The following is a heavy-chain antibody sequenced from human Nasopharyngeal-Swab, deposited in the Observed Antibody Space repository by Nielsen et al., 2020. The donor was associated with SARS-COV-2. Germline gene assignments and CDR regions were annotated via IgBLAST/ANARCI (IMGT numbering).Heavy chain of an antibody. D-gene: IGHD3-16*02. CDR3: ARFYDYVWGSYPQWTAFDN. CDR2: IIPIFGTA. V-gene: IGHV1-69*13. Sequence: SVKVSCKASGGTFSSYAISWVRQAPGQGLEWMGGIIPIFGTANYAQKFQGRVTITVDESTNTAYMELSSLRSEDTAVYYCARFYDYVWGSYPQWTAFDNWGQGTMVTVSS. CDR1: GGTFSSYA. J-gene: IGHJ3*02.